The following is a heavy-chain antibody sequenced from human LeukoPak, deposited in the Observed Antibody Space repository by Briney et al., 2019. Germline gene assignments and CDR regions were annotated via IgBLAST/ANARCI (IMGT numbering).Heavy chain of an antibody. CDR2: ISAYNGNT. CDR1: GYTFTSYG. J-gene: IGHJ4*02. CDR3: ARPRMNYGSGSYSPLDY. Sequence: ASVKVSCKASGYTFTSYGISWVRQAPGQGLEWMGWISAYNGNTNYAQKLQGRVTMTTDTSTSTAYMELRSLRSDDTAVYYCARPRMNYGSGSYSPLDYWGQGTLVTVSS. V-gene: IGHV1-18*01. D-gene: IGHD3-10*01.